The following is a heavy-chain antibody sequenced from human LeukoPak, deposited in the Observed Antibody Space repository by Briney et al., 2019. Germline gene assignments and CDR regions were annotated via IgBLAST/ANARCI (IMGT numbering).Heavy chain of an antibody. J-gene: IGHJ1*01. D-gene: IGHD4-17*01. CDR3: AKETRDYVSGEYFQH. CDR1: GFTFSSYA. CDR2: ISGSGGST. V-gene: IGHV3-23*01. Sequence: GGSLRLSCAASGFTFSSYAMSWVRQAPGKGLEWVSAISGSGGSTYYADPVKGRFTISRDNSKNTLYLQMNSLRAEDTAVYYCAKETRDYVSGEYFQHWGQGTLVTVSS.